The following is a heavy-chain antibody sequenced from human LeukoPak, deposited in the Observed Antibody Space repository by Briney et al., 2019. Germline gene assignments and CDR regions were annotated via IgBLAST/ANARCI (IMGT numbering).Heavy chain of an antibody. D-gene: IGHD6-6*01. Sequence: GASVKVSCKASGGTFSSYAISWVRQAPGQGLEWMGGIIPIFGTANYAQKFQGRVTITADESTSTAYMELSSLRSEDTAVYYCARDVWIAARFRYYYYMAVWGKGTTVTVSS. J-gene: IGHJ6*03. CDR3: ARDVWIAARFRYYYYMAV. CDR2: IIPIFGTA. V-gene: IGHV1-69*01. CDR1: GGTFSSYA.